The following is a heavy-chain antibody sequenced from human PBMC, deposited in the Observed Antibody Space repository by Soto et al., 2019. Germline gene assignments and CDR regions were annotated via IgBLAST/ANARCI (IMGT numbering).Heavy chain of an antibody. Sequence: ASVKVSCKASGYTFTSYGISWVQQAPGQGLEWMGWISAYNGNTNYAQKLQGRVTMTTDTSTSTAYMELRSLRSDDTAVYYCARDGYYDILTGYRPLDYWGQGTLVTVSS. CDR1: GYTFTSYG. CDR3: ARDGYYDILTGYRPLDY. D-gene: IGHD3-9*01. J-gene: IGHJ4*02. CDR2: ISAYNGNT. V-gene: IGHV1-18*01.